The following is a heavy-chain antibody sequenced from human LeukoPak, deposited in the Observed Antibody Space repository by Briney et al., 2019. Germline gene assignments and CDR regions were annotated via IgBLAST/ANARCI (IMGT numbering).Heavy chain of an antibody. J-gene: IGHJ6*04. Sequence: ASVKVSCTASGFPFTRYGITWVRQAPGQGLEWMGGIIPIFGTANYAQKFQGRVTITTDESTSTAYMELSSLRSEDTAVYYCARGGHIVALDVWGKGTTVTVSS. D-gene: IGHD5-12*01. V-gene: IGHV1-69*05. CDR3: ARGGHIVALDV. CDR2: IIPIFGTA. CDR1: GFPFTRYG.